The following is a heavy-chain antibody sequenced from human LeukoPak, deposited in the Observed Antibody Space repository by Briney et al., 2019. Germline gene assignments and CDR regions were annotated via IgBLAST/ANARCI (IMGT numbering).Heavy chain of an antibody. Sequence: SQTLSLTCTVSGGSISSGNYYWSWVRQPAGKGLEWIGRVYTSGSTSYNPSLKSRVTISLDTSKNQFSLRLNSVTAADTAVYYCTTDGYYYYYMDVWGKGTTVTVSS. V-gene: IGHV4-61*02. CDR1: GGSISSGNYY. J-gene: IGHJ6*03. CDR3: TTDGYYYYYMDV. CDR2: VYTSGST.